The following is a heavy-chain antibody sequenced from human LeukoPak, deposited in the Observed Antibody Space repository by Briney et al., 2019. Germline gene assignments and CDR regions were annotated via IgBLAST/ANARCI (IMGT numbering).Heavy chain of an antibody. CDR1: GYIFTSYW. V-gene: IGHV5-51*01. J-gene: IGHJ4*02. CDR2: IYPHDSDT. Sequence: GESLKISCKGSGYIFTSYWIGWVRQMPGKGLGWMGIIYPHDSDTRYSPSFQGQVTISADKSISTAYLQWSSLNASDTSMYYCARQGGSSPFDYWGQGTLVTVSS. D-gene: IGHD1-26*01. CDR3: ARQGGSSPFDY.